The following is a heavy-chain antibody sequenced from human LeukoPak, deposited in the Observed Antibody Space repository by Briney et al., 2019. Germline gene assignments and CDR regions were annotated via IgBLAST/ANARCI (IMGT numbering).Heavy chain of an antibody. V-gene: IGHV3-23*01. D-gene: IGHD2/OR15-2a*01. Sequence: PGGSLRLSCAASGLSLSGYAMRWVRQAPGRGLEWVSGLSGDGDSRHYAASMKGRFPISRDNSKNTVYLQLNSLRVEVSAVYYCARDHRNTSMCTARFFDYWGQETLVTVSS. CDR3: ARDHRNTSMCTARFFDY. CDR2: LSGDGDSR. CDR1: GLSLSGYA. J-gene: IGHJ4*02.